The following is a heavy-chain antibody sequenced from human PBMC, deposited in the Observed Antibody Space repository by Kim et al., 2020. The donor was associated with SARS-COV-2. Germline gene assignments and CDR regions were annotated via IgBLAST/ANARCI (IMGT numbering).Heavy chain of an antibody. CDR2: IYYSGST. CDR3: ARHFYGYSYDFPFDC. CDR1: GGSISSSSYY. Sequence: SETLSLTCTVSGGSISSSSYYWGWIRQPPGKGLEWIGSIYYSGSTYYNPSLKSRVTISVDTSKNQFSLKLSSVTAADTAVYYCARHFYGYSYDFPFDCWGQGTLVTVSS. D-gene: IGHD5-18*01. V-gene: IGHV4-39*01. J-gene: IGHJ4*02.